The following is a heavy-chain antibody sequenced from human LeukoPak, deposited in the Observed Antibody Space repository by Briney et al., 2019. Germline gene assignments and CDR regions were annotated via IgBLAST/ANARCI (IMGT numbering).Heavy chain of an antibody. J-gene: IGHJ5*02. Sequence: SGTLSLTCAVSGASISSNNWWWSWVRQPPGKGLEWIGEIYRSGSTNYNPSLKSRVTMSVDKSKNQFSLRLSSVTAADTAVYYCARGRWELLRGDYNWFDPWGQGTLVTVSS. CDR2: IYRSGST. CDR3: ARGRWELLRGDYNWFDP. CDR1: GASISSNNW. D-gene: IGHD1-26*01. V-gene: IGHV4-4*02.